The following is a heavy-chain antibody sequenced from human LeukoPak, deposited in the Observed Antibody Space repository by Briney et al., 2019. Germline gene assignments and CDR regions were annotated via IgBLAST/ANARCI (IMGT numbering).Heavy chain of an antibody. CDR1: GFPFSTHS. D-gene: IGHD3-22*01. Sequence: GGSLRLSCAAYGFPFSTHSLNWVRLDPGKGLEWVSSISAGGDFVYYGDSVKGRFTMSRDNAKNSLHLQMDSLTAEDTAVYYCVRDKYDRSNYAYLDSWGHGTPVTVSS. CDR3: VRDKYDRSNYAYLDS. V-gene: IGHV3-21*01. CDR2: ISAGGDFV. J-gene: IGHJ5*01.